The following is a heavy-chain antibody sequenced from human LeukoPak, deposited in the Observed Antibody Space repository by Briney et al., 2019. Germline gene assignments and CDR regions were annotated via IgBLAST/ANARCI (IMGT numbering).Heavy chain of an antibody. D-gene: IGHD3-10*01. V-gene: IGHV3-30*04. CDR1: GFTSSA. CDR2: ISFDGAYR. Sequence: GGSLRLSCAASGFTSSAIYWVRQSPGKGLEWLAIISFDGAYRYYADSVKGRFTISRDISKNTFYLQMSSLTADDAALYYCAKDQQGGAGSGRFDYWGQGTLVTVSS. CDR3: AKDQQGGAGSGRFDY. J-gene: IGHJ4*02.